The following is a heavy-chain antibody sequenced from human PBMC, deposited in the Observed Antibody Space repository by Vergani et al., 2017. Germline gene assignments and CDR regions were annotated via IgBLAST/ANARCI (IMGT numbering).Heavy chain of an antibody. CDR1: GFTFSSYA. CDR3: AKDRGYCSSTSCYYYYYMDV. CDR2: IYSGGSST. V-gene: IGHV3-23*03. J-gene: IGHJ6*03. D-gene: IGHD2-2*01. Sequence: EVQLVESGGGLVKPGGSLRLSCAASGFTFSSYAMSWVRQAPGKGLEWVSVIYSGGSSTYYADSVKGRFTISRDNSKNTLYLQMNSLRAEDTAVYYCAKDRGYCSSTSCYYYYYMDVWGKGTTVTVSS.